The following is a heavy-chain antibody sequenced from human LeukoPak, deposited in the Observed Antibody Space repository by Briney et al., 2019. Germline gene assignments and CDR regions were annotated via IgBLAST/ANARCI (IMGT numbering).Heavy chain of an antibody. V-gene: IGHV3-11*06. CDR2: ISSSSSYT. J-gene: IGHJ4*02. Sequence: GGSLRLSCAASGFTFSDYYMSRIRQAPGKGLEWVSYISSSSSYTNYADSVKGRFTISRDNAKNSLYLQMNSLRAEDTAVYYCAREGNYDILTGYYTSHFDYWGQGTLVTVSS. CDR1: GFTFSDYY. D-gene: IGHD3-9*01. CDR3: AREGNYDILTGYYTSHFDY.